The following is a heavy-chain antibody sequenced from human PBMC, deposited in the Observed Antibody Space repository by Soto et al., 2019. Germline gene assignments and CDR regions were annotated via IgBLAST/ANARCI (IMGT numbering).Heavy chain of an antibody. J-gene: IGHJ6*02. CDR2: IYYSGST. CDR1: GGSISSYY. Sequence: TLSLTCTVSGGSISSYYWSWIRQPPGKGLEWIGYIYYSGSTNYNPSLKSRVTISVDTSKNQFSLKLSSVTAADTAVYYCARAAYSSSWENLPYYYYYGMGVWGQGTTVTVSS. CDR3: ARAAYSSSWENLPYYYYYGMGV. V-gene: IGHV4-59*01. D-gene: IGHD6-13*01.